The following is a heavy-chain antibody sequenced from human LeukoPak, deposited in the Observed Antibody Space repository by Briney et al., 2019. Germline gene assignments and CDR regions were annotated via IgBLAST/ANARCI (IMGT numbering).Heavy chain of an antibody. CDR1: GYTLTELS. V-gene: IGHV1-24*01. Sequence: ASVKVSCKVSGYTLTELSMHWVRQAPAKGLEWMGGFDPEDGETIYAQKFQGRVTMTEDTSTDTAYMELSSLRSEDTAVYYCATLLGDYSNKDYWGQGTLVTVSS. CDR3: ATLLGDYSNKDY. J-gene: IGHJ4*02. D-gene: IGHD4-11*01. CDR2: FDPEDGET.